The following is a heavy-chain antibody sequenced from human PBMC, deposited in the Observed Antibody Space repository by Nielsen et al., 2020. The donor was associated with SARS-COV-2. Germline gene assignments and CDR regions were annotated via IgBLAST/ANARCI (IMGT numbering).Heavy chain of an antibody. D-gene: IGHD3-10*01. CDR1: GFTFGDYA. CDR2: IRTKAHGGTT. Sequence: GESRKISCTATGFTFGDYAVMWVRQDPGKGLEWVGFIRTKAHGGTTEYAASVKGRFTISRDDSISIAYLQMNSLKTEDTAVYYCTRVYYYGSGSLDYWGQGTLVTVSS. V-gene: IGHV3-49*04. CDR3: TRVYYYGSGSLDY. J-gene: IGHJ4*02.